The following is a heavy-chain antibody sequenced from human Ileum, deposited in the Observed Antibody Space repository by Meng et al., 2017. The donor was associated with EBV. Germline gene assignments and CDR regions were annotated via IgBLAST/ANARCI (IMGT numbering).Heavy chain of an antibody. CDR2: TSHSGST. V-gene: IGHV4-4*02. J-gene: IGHJ4*02. Sequence: QVQLQEPAPGLVKPSETLSLTCAVSGGSISRSDWWSWVRQPPGKGLEWIGETSHSGSTNYSPSLKSRVTISLDKSKNQLSLKLNSVTAADTAVYYCASSDYYRTDYWGQGTLITVSS. CDR3: ASSDYYRTDY. CDR1: GGSISRSDW. D-gene: IGHD3-22*01.